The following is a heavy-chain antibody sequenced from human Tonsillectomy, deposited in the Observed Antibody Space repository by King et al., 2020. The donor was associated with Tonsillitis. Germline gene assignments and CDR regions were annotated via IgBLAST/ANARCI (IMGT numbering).Heavy chain of an antibody. Sequence: VQLVESGGGLVKPGGSLRLSCAASGFTFSDYYMSWIRQAPGKGLEWVSYISSSSIYTKYADPVKGRFTIPRDNAKKSLYLQMNSLRADDTAVYYCARVVCGGSCSNFDYWGQGTLVTVSS. CDR2: ISSSSIYT. J-gene: IGHJ4*02. CDR3: ARVVCGGSCSNFDY. CDR1: GFTFSDYY. D-gene: IGHD2-15*01. V-gene: IGHV3-11*05.